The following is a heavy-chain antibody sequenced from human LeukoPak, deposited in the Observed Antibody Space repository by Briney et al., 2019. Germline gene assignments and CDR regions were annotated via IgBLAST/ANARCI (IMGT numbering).Heavy chain of an antibody. J-gene: IGHJ1*01. CDR3: ATATQPRGYFLH. CDR1: GYTFTTYS. CDR2: ISVNNGGT. V-gene: IGHV1-18*01. Sequence: ASVKVSCKASGYTFTTYSLAWVLQAPGQSLEWMGWISVNNGGTNYAQSFQDRVTLTRDTSTNTAYLELRSLRSDDTAIIYCATATQPRGYFLHWGQGTLVTVSS. D-gene: IGHD2-2*01.